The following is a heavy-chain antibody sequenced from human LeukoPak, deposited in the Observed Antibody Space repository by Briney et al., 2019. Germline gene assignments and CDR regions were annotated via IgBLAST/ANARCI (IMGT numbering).Heavy chain of an antibody. J-gene: IGHJ3*02. D-gene: IGHD6-13*01. CDR3: ARGGIAAAGTRAFDI. CDR2: IYHSGST. CDR1: GGSISSGGYS. V-gene: IGHV4-30-2*01. Sequence: ASETLSLTCAVSGGSISSGGYSWSWIRQPPGKGLEWIGYIYHSGSTYYNPPLKSRVTISVDRSKNQFSLKLSSVTAADTAVYYCARGGIAAAGTRAFDIWGQGTMVTVSS.